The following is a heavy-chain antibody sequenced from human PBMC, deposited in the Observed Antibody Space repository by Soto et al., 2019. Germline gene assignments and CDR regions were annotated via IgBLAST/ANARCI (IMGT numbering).Heavy chain of an antibody. CDR3: ARDLKGYNFAWLFGDAFDI. CDR2: INPSGGST. J-gene: IGHJ3*02. V-gene: IGHV1-46*01. D-gene: IGHD3-9*01. Sequence: GASVKVSCKASGYTFTSYYMHWVRQAPGQGLDWMGIINPSGGSTSYAQKFQGRVTMTRDTSTSTVYMELSSLRSEDTAVYYCARDLKGYNFAWLFGDAFDIWGQGTMVTVSS. CDR1: GYTFTSYY.